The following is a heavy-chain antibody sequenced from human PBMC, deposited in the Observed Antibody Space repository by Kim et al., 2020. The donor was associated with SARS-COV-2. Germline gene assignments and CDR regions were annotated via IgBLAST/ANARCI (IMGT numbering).Heavy chain of an antibody. CDR3: AKGNYYDSSGQVDY. V-gene: IGHV3-9*01. D-gene: IGHD3-22*01. J-gene: IGHJ4*02. CDR2: INWNSGRI. Sequence: GGSLRLSCAASGFTFDDYAMHWVRQAPGKGLEWVSNINWNSGRIGYADSVKGRFTISRDNAKNSLYLQMNSLRTEDTALYYCAKGNYYDSSGQVDYWGQGTLVTVSS. CDR1: GFTFDDYA.